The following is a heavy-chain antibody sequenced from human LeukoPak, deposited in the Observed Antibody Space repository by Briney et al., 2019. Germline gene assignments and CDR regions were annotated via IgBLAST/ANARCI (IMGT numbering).Heavy chain of an antibody. CDR2: IIPILGIA. CDR3: AIHYYDILTGYFDY. V-gene: IGHV1-69*04. Sequence: SVKVSCKASGGTFSSYAISWVRQAPGQGLEWMGRIIPILGIANYAQKFQGRVTITADKSTSTAYMELSSLRSEDTAVYYCAIHYYDILTGYFDYWGQGTLVTVSS. CDR1: GGTFSSYA. D-gene: IGHD3-9*01. J-gene: IGHJ4*02.